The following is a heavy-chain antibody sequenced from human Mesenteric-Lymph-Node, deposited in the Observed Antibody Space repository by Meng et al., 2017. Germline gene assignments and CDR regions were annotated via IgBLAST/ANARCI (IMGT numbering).Heavy chain of an antibody. Sequence: EVQLVESGGGVVQPGGSLRLSGAASGFPFSSYAMSWVRQAPGKGLEWVSTIRGSGGSTFYTDSVKGRFTISRDNSKNTLYLQMNSLRAEDTAVYYCAKIRIFGVINQDYWGQGTLVTVSS. D-gene: IGHD3-3*01. CDR2: IRGSGGST. J-gene: IGHJ4*02. CDR3: AKIRIFGVINQDY. V-gene: IGHV3-23*04. CDR1: GFPFSSYA.